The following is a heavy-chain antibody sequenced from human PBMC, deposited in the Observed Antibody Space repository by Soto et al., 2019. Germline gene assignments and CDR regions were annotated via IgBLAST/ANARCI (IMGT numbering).Heavy chain of an antibody. V-gene: IGHV3-30-3*01. CDR2: ISYDGSNK. CDR1: GFTFSGYA. Sequence: GGSLRLSCAASGFTFSGYAMHWVRQAPGKGLEWVAVISYDGSNKYYADSVKGRFTISRDNSKNTLYLQMNSLRAEDTALYYCARDFYDSSGYYYGQSWGQGTLVSVSS. J-gene: IGHJ5*02. D-gene: IGHD3-22*01. CDR3: ARDFYDSSGYYYGQS.